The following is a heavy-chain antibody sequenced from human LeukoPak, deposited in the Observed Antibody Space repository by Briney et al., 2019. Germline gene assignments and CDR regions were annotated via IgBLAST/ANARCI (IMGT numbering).Heavy chain of an antibody. CDR1: GLKFIDAW. D-gene: IGHD6-19*01. J-gene: IGHJ4*02. CDR3: LHYRSGWH. CDR2: IGNKADGGTT. Sequence: GALSLSCAVSGLKFIDAWMNWARQAPGKGLEWVGRIGNKADGGTTVYAAPVKGRFTISRDDSKNTVYLQMNSLKTEDTAVYYCLHYRSGWHWGQGTLVTVSS. V-gene: IGHV3-15*04.